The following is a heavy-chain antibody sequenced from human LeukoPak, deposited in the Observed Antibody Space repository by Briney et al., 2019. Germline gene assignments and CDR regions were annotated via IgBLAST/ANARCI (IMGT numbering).Heavy chain of an antibody. CDR1: GFTFSSYS. V-gene: IGHV3-48*01. Sequence: AGGSLRLSCAASGFTFSSYSMNWVRQAPGKGLEWVSYISSSSTIYYADSVKGRFTISRDNAKNSLYLQMNSLRAEDTAVYYCASDIEYYDSSPYWGQGTLVTVSS. D-gene: IGHD3-22*01. CDR3: ASDIEYYDSSPY. CDR2: ISSSSTI. J-gene: IGHJ4*02.